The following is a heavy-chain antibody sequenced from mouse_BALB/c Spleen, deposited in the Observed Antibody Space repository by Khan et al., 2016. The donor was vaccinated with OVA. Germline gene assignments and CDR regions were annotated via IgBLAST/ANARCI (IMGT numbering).Heavy chain of an antibody. D-gene: IGHD2-10*02. CDR1: GYSITSDYA. CDR2: ISYSGNT. V-gene: IGHV3-2*02. J-gene: IGHJ2*01. CDR3: ARVYGGDFDY. Sequence: EVQLQESGPGLVKPSQSLSLTCTVTGYSITSDYAWNWIRQFPGNKLWWMGFISYSGNTNYNPSLKSRIPLPRDTTKNKFYLQLNSVTTEDTATYYCARVYGGDFDYWGQGTTLTVSS.